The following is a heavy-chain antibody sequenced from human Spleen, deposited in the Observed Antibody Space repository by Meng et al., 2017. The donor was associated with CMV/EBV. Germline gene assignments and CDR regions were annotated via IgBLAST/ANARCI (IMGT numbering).Heavy chain of an antibody. V-gene: IGHV3-23*01. J-gene: IGHJ1*01. CDR2: VVGSGVLT. CDR1: VCPFRDYA. Sequence: SVCPFRDYAVVGVRQAPGKGLEWVEAVVGSGVLTYYADSVKGRFTISRDNSKNTLYLQMNSLGVEDTAIYYCAKASVSVAGWGYFQHWGLGTLVTVSS. D-gene: IGHD1-26*01. CDR3: AKASVSVAGWGYFQH.